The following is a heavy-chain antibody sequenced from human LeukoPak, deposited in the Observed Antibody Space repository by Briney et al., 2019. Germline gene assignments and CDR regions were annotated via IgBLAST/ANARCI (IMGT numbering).Heavy chain of an antibody. CDR3: ARARAYYYDSSGYWDY. V-gene: IGHV3-53*01. CDR1: GFTVSSNY. Sequence: GGSLRLSCAASGFTVSSNYMSWVRQAPGKGLEWVSVIYSGGSTYYADSVKGRFTISRDNSKNTLYLQMNSLRAEDTAVYYCARARAYYYDSSGYWDYWGQGTLVTVSS. CDR2: IYSGGST. J-gene: IGHJ4*02. D-gene: IGHD3-22*01.